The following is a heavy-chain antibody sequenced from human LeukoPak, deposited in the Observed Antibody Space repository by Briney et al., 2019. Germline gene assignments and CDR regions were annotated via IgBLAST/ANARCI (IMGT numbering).Heavy chain of an antibody. Sequence: PGGSLSLSCAACGFTVIHNYMTWVRQAAAKGLEGVSVSYSGGSTHYADSVIGRFTIPRDNSKNTLYLQMNSRRVDDTAVYYCSTSPSWGVWGKGTTVTVSS. CDR1: GFTVIHNY. J-gene: IGHJ6*04. V-gene: IGHV3-53*01. D-gene: IGHD3-16*01. CDR3: STSPSWGV. CDR2: SYSGGST.